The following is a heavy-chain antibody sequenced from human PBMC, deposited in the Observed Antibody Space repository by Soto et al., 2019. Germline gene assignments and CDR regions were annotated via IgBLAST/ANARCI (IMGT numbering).Heavy chain of an antibody. CDR3: ARLYRLQLGYYFDY. J-gene: IGHJ4*02. D-gene: IGHD6-13*01. V-gene: IGHV4-39*01. CDR2: IYYSGST. Sequence: PSETLSLTCTVSGGSISSSTYYWGWMRQPPGKGLEWIASIYYSGSTYYNPSLKGRVTISVDTSKNQFSLKLSSVTAADTAVYYCARLYRLQLGYYFDYWGQGTLVTSPQ. CDR1: GGSISSSTYY.